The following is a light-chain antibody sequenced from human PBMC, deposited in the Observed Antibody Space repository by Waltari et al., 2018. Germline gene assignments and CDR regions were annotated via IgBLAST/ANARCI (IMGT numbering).Light chain of an antibody. CDR1: YFGVEG. V-gene: IGLV3-21*02. CDR2: DDS. J-gene: IGLJ3*02. Sequence: SYVLTQPPSVSVAPGQTARITCAEYYFGVEGVNWYQQKSGQAPILVVYDDSGRPPGIPERFSGSNSGNTSTLSISRVEVGDEADYYCQVWDSDSDVWVFGGGTKLTVL. CDR3: QVWDSDSDVWV.